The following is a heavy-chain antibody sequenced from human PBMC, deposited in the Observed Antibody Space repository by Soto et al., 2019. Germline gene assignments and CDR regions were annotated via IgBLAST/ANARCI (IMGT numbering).Heavy chain of an antibody. CDR2: ISSSSSYI. J-gene: IGHJ4*02. Sequence: EVQLVESGGGLVKPGGSLRLSCAASGFTFSSYSMNWVRQAPGKGLEWVSSISSSSSYIYYADSVKGRFTISRDNAKNSLYLQMNSLRAEDTAVYYCARDPVVRGVIKYAFDYWGQGTLVTVSS. CDR1: GFTFSSYS. V-gene: IGHV3-21*01. D-gene: IGHD3-10*01. CDR3: ARDPVVRGVIKYAFDY.